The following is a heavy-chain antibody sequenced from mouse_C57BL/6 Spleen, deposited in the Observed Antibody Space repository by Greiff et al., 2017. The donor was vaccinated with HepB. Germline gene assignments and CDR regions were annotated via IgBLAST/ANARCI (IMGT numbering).Heavy chain of an antibody. J-gene: IGHJ3*01. CDR2: IYPGSGST. V-gene: IGHV1-55*01. CDR1: GYTFTSYW. Sequence: VQLQQPGAELVKPGASVKMSCKASGYTFTSYWITWVKQRPGQGLEWIGDIYPGSGSTNYNEKFKSKATLTVDTSSSTAYMQLSSLTSEDSAVYYCARWDYDSAWFAHWGQGTLVTVSA. CDR3: ARWDYDSAWFAH. D-gene: IGHD1-1*01.